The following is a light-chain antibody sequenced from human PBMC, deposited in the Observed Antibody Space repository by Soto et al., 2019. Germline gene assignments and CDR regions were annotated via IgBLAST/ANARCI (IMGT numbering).Light chain of an antibody. Sequence: DIQMTQSPSSLSASVGDRVTITCRASQSISSYLNWYQHKPGKAPKLLIYAASNLQSGVPSRFSGSGSGTDFTLTISSLQPEDFVIYYCQQSYSIPLTFGGGTKVEIQ. CDR3: QQSYSIPLT. CDR1: QSISSY. V-gene: IGKV1-39*01. CDR2: AAS. J-gene: IGKJ4*01.